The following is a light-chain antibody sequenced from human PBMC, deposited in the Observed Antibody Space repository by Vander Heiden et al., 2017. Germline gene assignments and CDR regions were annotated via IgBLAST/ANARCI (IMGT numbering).Light chain of an antibody. J-gene: IGKJ1*01. CDR3: LQEKNYPPT. CDR1: QGLSIH. CDR2: AAP. Sequence: DIQMTPFPSAMSASVGDRVLIPWRVSQGLSIHLARHQHKPGKVPNSLIYAAPSLQRGGPSRFSESGSGTELTLTDSSQQPEDFATYYCLQEKNYPPTFGQGTKVEIK. V-gene: IGKV1-17*03.